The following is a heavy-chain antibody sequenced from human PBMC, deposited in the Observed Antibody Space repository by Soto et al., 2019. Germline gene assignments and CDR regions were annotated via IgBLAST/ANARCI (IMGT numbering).Heavy chain of an antibody. CDR1: GGSISSYY. Sequence: SETLSLTCTVSGGSISSYYWSWIRQPPGKGLEWIGYIYYSGTTNYNPSLKSRVTISVDTSKNQFSLKLSSVAAADTAVYYCESTHIVVVTDAFDIWGQGTMVT. D-gene: IGHD2-21*02. J-gene: IGHJ3*02. CDR2: IYYSGTT. CDR3: ESTHIVVVTDAFDI. V-gene: IGHV4-59*01.